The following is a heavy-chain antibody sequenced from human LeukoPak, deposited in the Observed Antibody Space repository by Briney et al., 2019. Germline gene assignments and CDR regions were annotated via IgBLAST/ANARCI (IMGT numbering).Heavy chain of an antibody. CDR3: ARGYSYGYSRTDNWFDP. V-gene: IGHV3-48*01. D-gene: IGHD5-18*01. CDR1: GFTFSSYS. CDR2: ISSSSSTI. J-gene: IGHJ5*02. Sequence: GGSLRLSCAASGFTFSSYSMNWVRQAPGKGLEWVSYISSSSSTIYYADSVKGRFTISRDNAKNSLYLQMNSLRAEDTAVYYCARGYSYGYSRTDNWFDPWGQRTLVTVSS.